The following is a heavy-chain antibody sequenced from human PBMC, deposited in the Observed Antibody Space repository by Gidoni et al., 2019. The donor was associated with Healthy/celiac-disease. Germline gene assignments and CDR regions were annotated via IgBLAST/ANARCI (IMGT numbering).Heavy chain of an antibody. CDR2: INAGNGNT. V-gene: IGHV1-3*01. CDR3: ARLHHQQLAERTGGY. Sequence: QVQLVQSGAEVKKPGASVKVSCKASGYTFTSYAMHWVRQAPGQRLEWMGWINAGNGNTKYSQKFQGRVTITRDTSASTAYMELSSLRSEDTAVYYCARLHHQQLAERTGGYWGQGTLVTVSS. J-gene: IGHJ4*02. CDR1: GYTFTSYA. D-gene: IGHD6-13*01.